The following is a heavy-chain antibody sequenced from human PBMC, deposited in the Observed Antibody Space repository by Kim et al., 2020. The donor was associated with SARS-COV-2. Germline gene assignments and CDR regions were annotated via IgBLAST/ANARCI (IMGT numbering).Heavy chain of an antibody. CDR2: RSSNGRYI. J-gene: IGHJ4*02. D-gene: IGHD3-3*01. CDR1: GFTFSSYT. V-gene: IGHV3-21*06. Sequence: GGSLRLSCAASGFTFSSYTMNWVRQAPGKGLEWVSCRSSNGRYIYYADSVKGRFTISRDNAKNSLYLQMNSLRAEDTAIYYCVREGTDAPPLYDFWGQG. CDR3: VREGTDAPPLYDF.